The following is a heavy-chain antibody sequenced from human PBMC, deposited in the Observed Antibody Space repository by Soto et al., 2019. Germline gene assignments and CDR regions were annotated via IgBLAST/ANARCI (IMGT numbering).Heavy chain of an antibody. CDR1: GGSISGYY. J-gene: IGHJ4*02. Sequence: PSETLSLTCTVSGGSISGYYWSWIRQPPGKGLEWIGYIYYSGSTNYNPSLKSRVTISVDTSKNQFSLKLSSVTAADTAVYYCARGDDSSGEPYFDYWGQGTLVTVSS. D-gene: IGHD3-22*01. CDR2: IYYSGST. CDR3: ARGDDSSGEPYFDY. V-gene: IGHV4-59*01.